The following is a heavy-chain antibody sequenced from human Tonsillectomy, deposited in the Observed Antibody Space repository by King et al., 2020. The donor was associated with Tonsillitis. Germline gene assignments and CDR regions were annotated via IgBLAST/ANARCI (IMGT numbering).Heavy chain of an antibody. Sequence: QLQESGPGLVKPSETLSLTCTVSGGSINSYYWNWIRQPPGKGLEGIAYIHNTGSLRYNPSLKIRVPISLDPARPRVSLNLTPVTAAATAVYYCAAGRSTSSVGDNWLDPWGPGTLVTVSS. V-gene: IGHV4-59*01. CDR2: IHNTGSL. CDR3: AAGRSTSSVGDNWLDP. CDR1: GGSINSYY. J-gene: IGHJ5*02. D-gene: IGHD6-6*01.